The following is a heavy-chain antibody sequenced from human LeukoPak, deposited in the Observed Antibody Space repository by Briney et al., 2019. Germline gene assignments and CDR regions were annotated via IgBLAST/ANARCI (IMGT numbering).Heavy chain of an antibody. CDR3: ARDDDSSAHYGGY. CDR2: ISSSSSTI. Sequence: GGSLRLSCAASGFTFSSYSMNWVRQAPGKGLEWVSYISSSSSTIYYADSVKGRFTISRDNAKNSLYLQMNSLRAEDTAVYYCARDDDSSAHYGGYWGQGTLVTISS. CDR1: GFTFSSYS. D-gene: IGHD3-22*01. J-gene: IGHJ4*02. V-gene: IGHV3-48*01.